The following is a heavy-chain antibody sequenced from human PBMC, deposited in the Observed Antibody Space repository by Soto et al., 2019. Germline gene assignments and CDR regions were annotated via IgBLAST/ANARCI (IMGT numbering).Heavy chain of an antibody. CDR2: ISSSGTTI. CDR1: GFTFRTYS. D-gene: IGHD6-13*01. Sequence: PGGSLRLSCAASGFTFRTYSMHWVRQAPGKALEWVSYISSSGTTIHYADSVKGRFTISRDNAKNALFLLMNSLRDDDTAVYYCVRDWGLAGLLDYWGQGTLVTVSS. V-gene: IGHV3-48*02. CDR3: VRDWGLAGLLDY. J-gene: IGHJ4*02.